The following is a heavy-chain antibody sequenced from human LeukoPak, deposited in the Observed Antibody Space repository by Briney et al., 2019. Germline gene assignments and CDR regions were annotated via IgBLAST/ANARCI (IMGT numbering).Heavy chain of an antibody. CDR3: ARVGEPHYYYYYMDV. CDR1: GGSISSSSYY. J-gene: IGHJ6*03. CDR2: IYYSGST. Sequence: SETLSLTCTVSGGSISSSSYYWGWIRQPPGKGLEWIGSIYYSGSTYYNPSLKSRVNISVDTSKNQFSLKLSSVTAADTAVYYCARVGEPHYYYYYMDVWGKGTTVTVSS. V-gene: IGHV4-39*07. D-gene: IGHD4-17*01.